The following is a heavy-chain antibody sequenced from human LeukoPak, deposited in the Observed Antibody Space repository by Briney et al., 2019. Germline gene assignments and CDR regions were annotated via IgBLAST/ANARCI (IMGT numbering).Heavy chain of an antibody. D-gene: IGHD2-2*01. CDR3: ARENVVVPAAGDAFDI. CDR2: IYYSGST. J-gene: IGHJ3*02. V-gene: IGHV4-59*01. CDR1: GGSISSYY. Sequence: SETLSLTCTVSGGSISSYYWSWIRQPPGKGLEWIGYIYYSGSTNYNPSLKSPVTISVDTSKNQFSLKLSSVTAADTAVYYCARENVVVPAAGDAFDIWGQGTMVTVSS.